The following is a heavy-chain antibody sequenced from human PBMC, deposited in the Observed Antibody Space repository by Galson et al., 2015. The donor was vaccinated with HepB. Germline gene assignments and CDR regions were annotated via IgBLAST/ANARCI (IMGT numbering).Heavy chain of an antibody. D-gene: IGHD3-3*01. J-gene: IGHJ4*02. V-gene: IGHV4-4*07. CDR2: MYGSGGT. CDR3: AREEEQFGLEGFNY. Sequence: LTCTVSGGSINSYYWSWIRQPAGKGLEWIGRMYGSGGTNHNPSLKSRVTMSVDTSKNQFSLKLSSVTAADTAIYYCAREEEQFGLEGFNYWGQGTLVTVSS. CDR1: GGSINSYY.